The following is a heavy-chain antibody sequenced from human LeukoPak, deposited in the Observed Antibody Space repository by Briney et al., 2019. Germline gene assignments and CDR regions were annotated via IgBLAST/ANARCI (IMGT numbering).Heavy chain of an antibody. CDR3: ARAMRSGYDY. V-gene: IGHV3-48*02. Sequence: PGGSLRLSCAASGFMFSSYGMNWVRQAPGRRLEWVSYISPSSDSIYYADSLKGRFTISRDNAEHSLYLQMNSLRDEDTAVYCCARAMRSGYDYWGQGTLVTVSS. D-gene: IGHD5-12*01. CDR1: GFMFSSYG. CDR2: ISPSSDSI. J-gene: IGHJ4*02.